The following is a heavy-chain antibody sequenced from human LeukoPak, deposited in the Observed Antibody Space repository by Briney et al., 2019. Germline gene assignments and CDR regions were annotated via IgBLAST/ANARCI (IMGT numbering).Heavy chain of an antibody. CDR2: VYYSGNT. CDR3: ARGPYSYDSSGAFDI. CDR1: GVSISSGSNY. Sequence: PSETLSLTCSVSGVSISSGSNYWGWIRQPPGKGLEWIGSVYYSGNTYYNSSLKSRVTISVDTSKNQFSLKLSSVTAADAAVYFCARGPYSYDSSGAFDIWGQGTMVTVSS. V-gene: IGHV4-39*07. J-gene: IGHJ3*02. D-gene: IGHD3-22*01.